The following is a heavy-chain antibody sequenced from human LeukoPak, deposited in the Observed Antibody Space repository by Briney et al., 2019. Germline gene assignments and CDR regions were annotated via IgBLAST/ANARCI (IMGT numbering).Heavy chain of an antibody. CDR2: ISDTSATI. V-gene: IGHV3-11*04. J-gene: IGHJ4*02. CDR3: ARVRGSDWSVYHIDN. D-gene: IGHD6-19*01. CDR1: GFTFSDYY. Sequence: GGSLRLSCAASGFTFSDYYMSWIRQAPGKGLEWVSYISDTSATIYYYAESVRGRFTISRDNAKNSVHLQMSSLRAEDTAVYYCARVRGSDWSVYHIDNWGQGTLVTVSS.